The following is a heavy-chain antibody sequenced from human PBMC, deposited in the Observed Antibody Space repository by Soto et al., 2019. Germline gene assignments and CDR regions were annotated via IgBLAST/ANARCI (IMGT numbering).Heavy chain of an antibody. D-gene: IGHD2-15*01. Sequence: GGSLRLSCAASGFTFSDYYMSWIRQAPGKGLEWVSYISSSGSTIYYADSVKGRFTISRDNAKNSLYLQMNSLRAEDTAVYYCASQVAATAYFDYWGQGTLVTVSS. CDR1: GFTFSDYY. J-gene: IGHJ4*02. CDR2: ISSSGSTI. V-gene: IGHV3-11*01. CDR3: ASQVAATAYFDY.